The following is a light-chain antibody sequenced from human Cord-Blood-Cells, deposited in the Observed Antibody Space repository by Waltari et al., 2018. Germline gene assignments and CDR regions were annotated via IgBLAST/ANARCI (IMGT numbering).Light chain of an antibody. V-gene: IGLV2-14*01. CDR2: EVS. CDR3: SSYTSSSTYV. J-gene: IGLJ1*01. CDR1: SSDVGGYNY. Sequence: QSALTQPASVSGSPGQSITISCPGTSSDVGGYNYVSWYQQHPGKAPKIMIYEVSNRPSGVSNRFSGSKSGNTASLTISGLQAEDEADYYCSSYTSSSTYVFGTGTKVTVL.